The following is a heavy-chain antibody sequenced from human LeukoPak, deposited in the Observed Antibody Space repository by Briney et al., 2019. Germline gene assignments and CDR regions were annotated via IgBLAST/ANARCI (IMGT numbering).Heavy chain of an antibody. CDR1: GFTFSSYS. CDR2: ISSSSSYI. CDR3: ARAAQFDY. Sequence: GGPLRLSCAASGFTFSSYSMNWVRQAPGKGLEWVSSISSSSSYIYYADSVKGRFTISRDNSKNTVYLQMNSLRAEDTAVYYCARAAQFDYWGQGTLVTVSS. D-gene: IGHD6-25*01. J-gene: IGHJ4*02. V-gene: IGHV3-21*06.